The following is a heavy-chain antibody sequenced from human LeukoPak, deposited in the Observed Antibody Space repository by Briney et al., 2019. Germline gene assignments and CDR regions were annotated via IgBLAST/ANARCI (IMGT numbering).Heavy chain of an antibody. V-gene: IGHV3-49*04. J-gene: IGHJ4*02. Sequence: PGGSLRLSCTAAGFTFGDYTMNWVRQAPGKGLEWVGFIRSNTYGGATEYAASVKGRFTISRDDSKSIAYLQMNSLKIEDTAVYYCTRAPYQGYWGQGTLVSVCS. CDR2: IRSNTYGGAT. CDR1: GFTFGDYT. D-gene: IGHD2-2*01. CDR3: TRAPYQGY.